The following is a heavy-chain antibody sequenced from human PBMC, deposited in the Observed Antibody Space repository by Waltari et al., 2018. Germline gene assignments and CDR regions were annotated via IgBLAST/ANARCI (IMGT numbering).Heavy chain of an antibody. J-gene: IGHJ4*02. CDR2: IYPGDSDT. CDR3: ARGRANSFFDY. Sequence: EVQLVQSEVEVKKPGESLKISCKGSGYSFVNYRIGWVRQMPGKGLEWMGIIYPGDSDTTYSPSFQGQVTISADKSISTAYLQWSSLKASDTAMYYCARGRANSFFDYWGQGTLVTVSS. V-gene: IGHV5-51*01. D-gene: IGHD7-27*01. CDR1: GYSFVNYR.